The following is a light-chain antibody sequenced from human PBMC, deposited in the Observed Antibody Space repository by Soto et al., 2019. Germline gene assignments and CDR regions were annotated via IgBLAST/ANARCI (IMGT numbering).Light chain of an antibody. CDR1: NSNIGSNT. CDR2: YDN. V-gene: IGLV1-44*01. Sequence: QSVLTQPPSASGTPGQRVTISCSGSNSNIGSNTVNWYQQLPGTAPKLLIYYDNLRPSGVPDRISGSKSGTSASLAISGLQADDGAEYYCAAWDDRLDGRVFGTGTKLTVL. J-gene: IGLJ1*01. CDR3: AAWDDRLDGRV.